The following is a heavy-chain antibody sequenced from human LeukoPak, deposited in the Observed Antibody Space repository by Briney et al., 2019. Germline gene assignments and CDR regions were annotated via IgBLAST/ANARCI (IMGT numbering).Heavy chain of an antibody. Sequence: GGSLRLSCAASGFTFSSYWMSWVRQAPGKGPEWVANIKQDGSEKYYVDSVKGRFTISRDNAKNSLYLQMNSLRAEDTAVYYCAREVVSSGWYRGTYFDYWGQGTLVTVSS. D-gene: IGHD6-19*01. V-gene: IGHV3-7*01. CDR3: AREVVSSGWYRGTYFDY. CDR1: GFTFSSYW. J-gene: IGHJ4*02. CDR2: IKQDGSEK.